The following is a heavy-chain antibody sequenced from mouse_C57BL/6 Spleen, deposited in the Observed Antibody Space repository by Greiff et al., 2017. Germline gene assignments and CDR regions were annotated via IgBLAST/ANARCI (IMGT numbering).Heavy chain of an antibody. CDR3: ARGDYVMDY. J-gene: IGHJ4*01. CDR2: IYPGDGDT. Sequence: QVQLKQSGPELLKPGASVKISCKASGYAFSSSWMNWVKQRPGKGLEWIGRIYPGDGDTNYNGKFKGKATLTADKSSSTAYMQLSSLTSEDSAVYFCARGDYVMDYWGQGTSVTVSS. CDR1: GYAFSSSW. V-gene: IGHV1-82*01.